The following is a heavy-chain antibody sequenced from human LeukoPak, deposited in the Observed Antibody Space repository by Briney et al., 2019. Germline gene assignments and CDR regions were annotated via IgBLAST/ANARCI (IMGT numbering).Heavy chain of an antibody. CDR1: DGSFSGYY. J-gene: IGHJ4*02. CDR2: INHSGST. CDR3: ARGLRKYCSSTSCPFYY. D-gene: IGHD2-2*01. V-gene: IGHV4-34*01. Sequence: SETLSLTCAVYDGSFSGYYWSWIRQPPGKGLEWIGEINHSGSTNYNPSLKSRVTISVDTSKNQFSLKLSSVTAADTAVYYCARGLRKYCSSTSCPFYYWGQGTLVTVSS.